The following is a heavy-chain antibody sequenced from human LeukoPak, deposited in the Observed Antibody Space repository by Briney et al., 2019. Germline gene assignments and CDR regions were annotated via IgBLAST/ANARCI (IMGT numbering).Heavy chain of an antibody. J-gene: IGHJ3*02. Sequence: ASVKVSCKASGYTFTDYYMHWVRQAPGQGLEWKGWIDPHSGGTKYAQKFQGRVTMTRDTSISTAYMELSSLRSDDTAVYYCAREYYDTSGRKHAFDIWGQGTMVTVSS. V-gene: IGHV1-2*02. CDR1: GYTFTDYY. CDR3: AREYYDTSGRKHAFDI. CDR2: IDPHSGGT. D-gene: IGHD3-22*01.